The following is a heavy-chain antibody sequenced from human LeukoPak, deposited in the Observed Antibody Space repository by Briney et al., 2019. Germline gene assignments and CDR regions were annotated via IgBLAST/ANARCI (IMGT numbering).Heavy chain of an antibody. J-gene: IGHJ4*02. D-gene: IGHD6-6*01. CDR3: ARGGPYSTSSGGVDY. Sequence: ASVNVSCKASGYTFTAYYMHWVRQAPGQGLEWMGWINPNSGGTNYAQKFEGRVTMTRDTSISTAYMELIRLRSEDTAVYYCARGGPYSTSSGGVDYWGQGTLVTVCS. V-gene: IGHV1-2*02. CDR2: INPNSGGT. CDR1: GYTFTAYY.